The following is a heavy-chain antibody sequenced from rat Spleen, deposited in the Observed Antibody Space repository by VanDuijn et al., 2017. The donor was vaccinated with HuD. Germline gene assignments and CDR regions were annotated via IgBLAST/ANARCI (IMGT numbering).Heavy chain of an antibody. CDR1: GFSLTSYH. D-gene: IGHD1-6*01. Sequence: QVQLKESGPGLVQPSQTLSLTCTVSGFSLTSYHVSWVCQPPGKGLEWMGRIQSGGSTDYNSALKSRLSISRDTSKSQVFLKRNSLQPEDTGTYYCARHGRTTDYPFDYWGHGVMVTVSS. CDR2: IQSGGST. J-gene: IGHJ2*01. CDR3: ARHGRTTDYPFDY. V-gene: IGHV2S1*01.